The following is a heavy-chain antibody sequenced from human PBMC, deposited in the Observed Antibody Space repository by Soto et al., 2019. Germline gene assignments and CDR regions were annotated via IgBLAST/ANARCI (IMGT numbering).Heavy chain of an antibody. V-gene: IGHV3-53*01. CDR2: IHSDGST. CDR1: GFTVSDS. CDR3: ARDASGPFDY. J-gene: IGHJ4*02. Sequence: GGSLRLSCSVAGFTVSDSMSWVRQAPGKGLECVSFIHSDGSTHYTDSVRGRFTISRDNSKNTLYLQMDRLRVDDTAVYFCARDASGPFDYWGQGTLVTVSS. D-gene: IGHD6-19*01.